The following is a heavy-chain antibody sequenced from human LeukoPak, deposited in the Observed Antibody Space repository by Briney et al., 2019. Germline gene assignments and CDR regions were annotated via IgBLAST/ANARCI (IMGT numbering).Heavy chain of an antibody. Sequence: SETLSLTCAVYGGSFSGYYWSWIRQPPGEGLEWIGEINHIGSTNYNPSLKRRVTISVDTFKNQFSLMQSTVTDADTAVYYCARVKGIAVAGMVHDAFDIWGQRTMVTVSS. CDR3: ARVKGIAVAGMVHDAFDI. CDR2: INHIGST. J-gene: IGHJ3*02. D-gene: IGHD6-19*01. CDR1: GGSFSGYY. V-gene: IGHV4-34*01.